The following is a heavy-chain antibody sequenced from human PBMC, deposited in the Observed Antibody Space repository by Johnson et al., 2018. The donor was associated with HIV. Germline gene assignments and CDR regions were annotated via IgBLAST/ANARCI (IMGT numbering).Heavy chain of an antibody. J-gene: IGHJ3*02. CDR2: INWNGGST. CDR3: ARGLSYYDSSGYWSVFDI. V-gene: IGHV3-20*04. Sequence: VQLVESGGGVVRPGGSLRLSCAASGFTFDDYGMSWVRQAPGKGLEWVSGINWNGGSTYYANSVTGRFTISRDNSKKTMFLQMGSLRAEDMAVYYCARGLSYYDSSGYWSVFDIWGQGTMVTVSS. CDR1: GFTFDDYG. D-gene: IGHD3-22*01.